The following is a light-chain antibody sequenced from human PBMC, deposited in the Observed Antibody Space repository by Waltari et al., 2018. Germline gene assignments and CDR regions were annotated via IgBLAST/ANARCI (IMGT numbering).Light chain of an antibody. CDR3: QQRANWPPLT. Sequence: EVVLTQSPATLSLSPGERATLSCRASQSVYNFLAWYQQKPGQAPRLLIYEASQRATDIPARFSGSGAGTDFTLTISSLEPEDAAVYYCQQRANWPPLTFGGGTKVEIK. CDR1: QSVYNF. CDR2: EAS. V-gene: IGKV3-11*01. J-gene: IGKJ4*01.